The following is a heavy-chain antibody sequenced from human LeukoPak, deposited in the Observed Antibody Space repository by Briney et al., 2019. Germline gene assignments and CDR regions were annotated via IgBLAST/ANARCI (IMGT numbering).Heavy chain of an antibody. J-gene: IGHJ6*02. Sequence: PSETLSLTCTVSGGSISSGSYYWSWIRQPPGKGLEWIGYIYYSGSTNYNPSLKSRVTISVDTSKNQFSLKLSSVTAADTAVYYCAREAWLGPLSYGMDVWGQGTTVTVSS. V-gene: IGHV4-61*01. CDR3: AREAWLGPLSYGMDV. D-gene: IGHD6-19*01. CDR2: IYYSGST. CDR1: GGSISSGSYY.